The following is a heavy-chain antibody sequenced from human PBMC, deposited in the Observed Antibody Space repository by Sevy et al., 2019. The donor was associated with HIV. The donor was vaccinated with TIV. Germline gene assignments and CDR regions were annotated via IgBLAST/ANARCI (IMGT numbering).Heavy chain of an antibody. V-gene: IGHV4-30-2*01. CDR1: GGSISSGGYS. D-gene: IGHD3-3*01. CDR2: IYHSGST. CDR3: ARALYDFWSGYYQPTFDY. Sequence: SETLSLTCAVSGGSISSGGYSWSWIRQPPGKGLEWIGYIYHSGSTYYNPSLKSRVTISVDSSKNQFSLQLSSVTAADTAVYYCARALYDFWSGYYQPTFDYWGQRTLVTVSS. J-gene: IGHJ4*02.